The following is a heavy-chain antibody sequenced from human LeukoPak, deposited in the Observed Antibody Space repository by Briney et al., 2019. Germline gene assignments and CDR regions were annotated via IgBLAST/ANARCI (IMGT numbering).Heavy chain of an antibody. CDR2: IYYSGST. D-gene: IGHD6-13*01. CDR3: ARDRAAAHFDY. CDR1: GGSISSYY. J-gene: IGHJ4*02. V-gene: IGHV4-59*01. Sequence: SETLSLTCTVSGGSISSYYWSWIRQPPGKGLEWIGYIYYSGSTNYNPSLKSRVTISVDTSKNQFSLKLSSVTAADTAMYYCARDRAAAHFDYWGQGTLVTVSS.